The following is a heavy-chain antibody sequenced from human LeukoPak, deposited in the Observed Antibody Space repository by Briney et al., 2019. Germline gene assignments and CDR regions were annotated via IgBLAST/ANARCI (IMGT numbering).Heavy chain of an antibody. Sequence: GASVKVSCTASGYTFTSYDINWVRQATGQGLEWMGWMNPNSGNTGYAQKFQGRVTMTRNTSISTAYMELSSLRSEDTAVYYCAREGRGYYDSSGYYYYFDYWGQGTLVTVSS. V-gene: IGHV1-8*01. CDR3: AREGRGYYDSSGYYYYFDY. CDR2: MNPNSGNT. CDR1: GYTFTSYD. J-gene: IGHJ4*02. D-gene: IGHD3-22*01.